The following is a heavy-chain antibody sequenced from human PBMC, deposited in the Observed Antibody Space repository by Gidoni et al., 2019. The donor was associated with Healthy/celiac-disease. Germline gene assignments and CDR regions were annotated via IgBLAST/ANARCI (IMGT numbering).Heavy chain of an antibody. V-gene: IGHV3-30*03. Sequence: RSYGMYWVRQAPGKGLEWVAVISYDGSNKYYADSVKGRFTISRDNSKNTLYLQMNSLRAEDTAVYYCAISLVPPGAFDIWGQGTMVTVSS. CDR1: RSYG. CDR2: ISYDGSNK. J-gene: IGHJ3*02. CDR3: AISLVPPGAFDI.